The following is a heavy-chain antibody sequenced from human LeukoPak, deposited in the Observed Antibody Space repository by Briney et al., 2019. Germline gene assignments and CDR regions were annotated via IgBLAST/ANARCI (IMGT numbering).Heavy chain of an antibody. V-gene: IGHV1-8*03. CDR3: ARGGVVPAAIGAFDI. CDR1: GYTFTSYD. D-gene: IGHD2-2*02. J-gene: IGHJ3*02. CDR2: MNPNSGNT. Sequence: ASVKVSCKASGYTFTSYDINWVRQATGQGLEWMGWMNPNSGNTGYAQKFQGRVTITRNTSISTAYMELNSLRSEDTAVYYCARGGVVPAAIGAFDIWGQGTMVTVSS.